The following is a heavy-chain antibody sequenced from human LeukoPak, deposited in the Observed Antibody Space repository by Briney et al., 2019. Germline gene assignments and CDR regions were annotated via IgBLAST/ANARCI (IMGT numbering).Heavy chain of an antibody. V-gene: IGHV4-34*01. CDR1: GGSFSDYY. Sequence: SETLSLTCAVYGGSFSDYYWSWIRQPPGKGLEWIGEINHSGRTTYNPSLKSRVTISVDTSKNLFSLKLNSVTAADTAVYYCARDGAAAGWYDYWGRGTLVTVSS. CDR3: ARDGAAAGWYDY. CDR2: INHSGRT. D-gene: IGHD6-13*01. J-gene: IGHJ4*02.